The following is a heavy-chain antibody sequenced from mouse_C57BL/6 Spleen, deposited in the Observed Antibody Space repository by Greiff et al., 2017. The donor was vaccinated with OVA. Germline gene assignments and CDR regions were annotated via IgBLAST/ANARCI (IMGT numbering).Heavy chain of an antibody. CDR2: IHPSDSDT. V-gene: IGHV1-74*01. Sequence: QVQLKQPGAELVKPGASVKVSCKASGYTFTSYWMHWVKQRPGQGLEWIGRIHPSDSDTNYNQKFKGKATLTVDKSSSTAYMQLSSLTSEDSAVYYCAIGGIYYYGSSPFDYWGQGTTLTVSS. CDR3: AIGGIYYYGSSPFDY. D-gene: IGHD1-1*01. J-gene: IGHJ2*01. CDR1: GYTFTSYW.